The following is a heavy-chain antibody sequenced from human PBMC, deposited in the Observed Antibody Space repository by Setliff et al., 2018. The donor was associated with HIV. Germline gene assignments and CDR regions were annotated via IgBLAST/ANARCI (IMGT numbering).Heavy chain of an antibody. CDR2: INPSDGST. CDR3: ARDLEMATSTYWYFDL. D-gene: IGHD5-12*01. J-gene: IGHJ2*01. Sequence: ASVKVSCKVSGYTLTELSRHWVRQAPGKGLEWMGIINPSDGSTSYAQKFQGRVTMTRDTSTSTVYMELSSLRSEDTALYYCARDLEMATSTYWYFDLWGRGTLVTVSS. CDR1: GYTLTELS. V-gene: IGHV1-46*01.